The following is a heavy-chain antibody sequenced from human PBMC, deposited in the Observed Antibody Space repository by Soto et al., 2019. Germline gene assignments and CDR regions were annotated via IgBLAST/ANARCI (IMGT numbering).Heavy chain of an antibody. J-gene: IGHJ4*02. CDR1: GDTFNTFW. V-gene: IGHV5-51*01. Sequence: PGESLKISCMGSGDTFNTFWIAWVRQLPGKGLECMGIIYAADSDTRYSPTFQGQVTISVDKSINTAHLQWSSLKASDTAMYYCARTDNPGFHSDYWGQGTLVTVSS. D-gene: IGHD1-1*01. CDR3: ARTDNPGFHSDY. CDR2: IYAADSDT.